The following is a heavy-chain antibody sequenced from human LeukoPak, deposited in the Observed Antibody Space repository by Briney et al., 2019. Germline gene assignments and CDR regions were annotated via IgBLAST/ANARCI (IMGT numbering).Heavy chain of an antibody. J-gene: IGHJ4*02. D-gene: IGHD1-26*01. CDR3: ARKRVGATQFDY. Sequence: ASVTVSCKASGGTFSSYAISWVRQAPGQGLEWMGGIIPIFGTANYAQKFQGRVTITADESTSTAYMELSSLRSEDTAVYYCARKRVGATQFDYWGQGTLVTVSS. CDR2: IIPIFGTA. CDR1: GGTFSSYA. V-gene: IGHV1-69*13.